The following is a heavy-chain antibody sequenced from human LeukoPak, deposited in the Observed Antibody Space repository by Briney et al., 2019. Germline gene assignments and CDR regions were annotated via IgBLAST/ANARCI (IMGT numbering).Heavy chain of an antibody. V-gene: IGHV4-59*01. Sequence: RPSETLSLTCTVSGGSISSYYWSWIRQPPGKGLEWIGYIYYSGITNYNPSLKSRVTISVDTSKNQFSLKLSSVTAADTAVYYCARGRDFWSGYSFDYWGQGALVTVSS. CDR3: ARGRDFWSGYSFDY. CDR2: IYYSGIT. D-gene: IGHD3-3*01. J-gene: IGHJ4*02. CDR1: GGSISSYY.